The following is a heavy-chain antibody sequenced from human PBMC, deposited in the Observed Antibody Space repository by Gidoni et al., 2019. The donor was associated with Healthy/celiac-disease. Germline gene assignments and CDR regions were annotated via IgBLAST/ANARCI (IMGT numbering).Heavy chain of an antibody. CDR3: ANSVDYDFWSGYGY. Sequence: EVQLLESGGGLVQPGGSLRLSCSASGSTFSSYAMSWVRQAPGTGLEWVSAISGSGGSTYYADSVKGRFTISRDNSKNTLYLQMNSLRAEDTAVYYCANSVDYDFWSGYGYWGQGTLVTVSS. CDR1: GSTFSSYA. D-gene: IGHD3-3*01. J-gene: IGHJ4*02. CDR2: ISGSGGST. V-gene: IGHV3-23*01.